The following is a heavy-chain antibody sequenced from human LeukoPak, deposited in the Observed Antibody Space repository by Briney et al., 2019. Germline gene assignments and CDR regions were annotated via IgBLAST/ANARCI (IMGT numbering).Heavy chain of an antibody. CDR2: INPNSGGT. CDR1: GYTFTGYY. CDR3: ARGRRILVGDTNAGDYFDY. Sequence: ASVKVSCKASGYTFTGYYMHWVRQAPGQGLEWMGWINPNSGGTNYAQKFQGRVTMTRDTSISTAYMELSRLRSDDTAVYYCARGRRILVGDTNAGDYFDYWGQGTLVTVSS. J-gene: IGHJ4*02. V-gene: IGHV1-2*02. D-gene: IGHD1-26*01.